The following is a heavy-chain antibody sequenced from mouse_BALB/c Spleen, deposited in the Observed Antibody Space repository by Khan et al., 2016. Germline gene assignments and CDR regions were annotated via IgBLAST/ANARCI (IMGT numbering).Heavy chain of an antibody. CDR3: VRPNWDERFAY. Sequence: EVQLVESGGGLVQPKGSLKLSCAASGFTFNTYAMNWVRQAPGKGLEWVARIRSKSNNYATYYADSVKDRFTISRDDSQSMLYLQMNNLKTEDTAMNSCVRPNWDERFAYWGLGTLVTVSA. V-gene: IGHV10-1*02. CDR1: GFTFNTYA. J-gene: IGHJ3*01. D-gene: IGHD4-1*01. CDR2: IRSKSNNYAT.